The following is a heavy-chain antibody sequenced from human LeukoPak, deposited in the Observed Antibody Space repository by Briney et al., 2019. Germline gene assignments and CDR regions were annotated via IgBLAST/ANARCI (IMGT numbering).Heavy chain of an antibody. CDR1: GFTFSSYG. V-gene: IGHV3-30*18. CDR2: ISSDGSYT. CDR3: AKDQAAFGDYDFDY. Sequence: GGSLRLSGAASGFTFSSYGMHWVRQAPGEGLDWVAVISSDGSYTHYADSVKGRFTISRDNSKNTLSLQMDSLRADDTAVYYCAKDQAAFGDYDFDYWGQGTLVTVSP. D-gene: IGHD4-17*01. J-gene: IGHJ4*02.